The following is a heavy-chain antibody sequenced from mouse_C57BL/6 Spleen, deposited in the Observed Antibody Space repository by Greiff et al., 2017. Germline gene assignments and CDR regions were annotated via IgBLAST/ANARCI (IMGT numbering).Heavy chain of an antibody. CDR2: ISDGGSYT. CDR1: GFTFSSYA. V-gene: IGHV5-4*01. D-gene: IGHD1-1*01. CDR3: AREGVTTGAMDY. Sequence: EVQLVESGGGLVKPGGSLKLSCAASGFTFSSYAMSWVRQTPEKRLEWVATISDGGSYTYYPDNVKGRFTISRDNAKNNLYLQMSHLKSEDTAMYYCAREGVTTGAMDYWGQGTSVTVSS. J-gene: IGHJ4*01.